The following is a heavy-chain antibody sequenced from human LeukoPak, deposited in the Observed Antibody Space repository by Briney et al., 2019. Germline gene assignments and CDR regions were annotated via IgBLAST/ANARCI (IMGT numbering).Heavy chain of an antibody. CDR3: ARDLLTSYGDYEITIERIGLDV. J-gene: IGHJ6*02. CDR1: GDTFSNFA. Sequence: SVKVSCKASGDTFSNFAISWVRQAPGQGLEWVGRIIAILGISNYAQKFQGRVTITADKSTNTAYMELSSLRSEDTAIYYCARDLLTSYGDYEITIERIGLDVWGQGTSVIVSS. CDR2: IIAILGIS. V-gene: IGHV1-69*04. D-gene: IGHD4-17*01.